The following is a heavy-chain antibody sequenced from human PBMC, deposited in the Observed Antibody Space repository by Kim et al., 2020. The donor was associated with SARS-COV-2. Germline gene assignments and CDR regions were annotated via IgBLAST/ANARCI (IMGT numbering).Heavy chain of an antibody. Sequence: GGSLRLSCAASGFTFSSYWMSWVRQAPGKGLEWVANIKQDGSEKYYVDSVKGRFTISRDNAKNSLYLQMNSLRAEDTAVYYCARDGDTVTTTYFDYWGQGTLVTVSS. CDR2: IKQDGSEK. V-gene: IGHV3-7*03. D-gene: IGHD4-4*01. CDR1: GFTFSSYW. J-gene: IGHJ4*02. CDR3: ARDGDTVTTTYFDY.